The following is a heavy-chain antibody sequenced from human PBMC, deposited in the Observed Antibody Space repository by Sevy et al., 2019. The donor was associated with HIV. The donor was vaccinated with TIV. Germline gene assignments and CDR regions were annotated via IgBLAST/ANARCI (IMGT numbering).Heavy chain of an antibody. CDR2: IYYSGST. CDR3: ARSSGGGGAVEDYCYYMDV. CDR1: GGSISSYY. Sequence: SETLSLTCTVSGGSISSYYWSWIRQPPGKGLEWIGYIYYSGSTNYNPSLKSRVTISVDTSKNQFSLKLSSVTAADTAVYYCARSSGGGGAVEDYCYYMDVWGKGTTVTVSS. V-gene: IGHV4-59*01. J-gene: IGHJ6*03. D-gene: IGHD2-15*01.